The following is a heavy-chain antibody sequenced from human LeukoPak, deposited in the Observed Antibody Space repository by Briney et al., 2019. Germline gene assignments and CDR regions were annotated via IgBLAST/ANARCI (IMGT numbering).Heavy chain of an antibody. D-gene: IGHD3-10*01. CDR2: IGIGGHT. CDR3: ARNYGSGSHYFYGIDV. CDR1: GFTFSSYD. J-gene: IGHJ6*02. Sequence: GGSLRLSCAASGFTFSSYDMHWVRQATGKGLEWVSGIGIGGHTYYLGSVKGRFTISREEAKNSLYLQMNSLRAGDTAVYYCARNYGSGSHYFYGIDVWGQGTTVTVSS. V-gene: IGHV3-13*04.